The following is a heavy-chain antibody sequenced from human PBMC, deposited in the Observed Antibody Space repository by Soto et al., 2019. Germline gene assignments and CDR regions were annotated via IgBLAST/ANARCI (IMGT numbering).Heavy chain of an antibody. J-gene: IGHJ6*02. Sequence: GGSLRLSCAASGFTFSSYAMHWVRQAPGKGLEWVAVISYDGSNKYYADSVKGRFTISRDNSKNTLYLQMNSLRAEDTAVYYCARDIVVVPAAMIPSNYYYGMDVWGQGTTVTVSS. CDR2: ISYDGSNK. CDR1: GFTFSSYA. D-gene: IGHD2-2*01. V-gene: IGHV3-30-3*01. CDR3: ARDIVVVPAAMIPSNYYYGMDV.